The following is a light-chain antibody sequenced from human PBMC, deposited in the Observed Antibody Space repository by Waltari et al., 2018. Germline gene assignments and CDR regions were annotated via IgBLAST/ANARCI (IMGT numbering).Light chain of an antibody. CDR1: QSVGNY. CDR3: LQRSEWPLT. J-gene: IGKJ4*01. Sequence: EKVITQSPATLSLSPWKRATPSCRASQSVGNYVDWYQQKPGQAPRLLIYYIYSRATGIPDRFSGSGSGTDFTLTISRLEPEDVGTYYCLQRSEWPLTFGGGTKVEI. V-gene: IGKV3D-20*02. CDR2: YIY.